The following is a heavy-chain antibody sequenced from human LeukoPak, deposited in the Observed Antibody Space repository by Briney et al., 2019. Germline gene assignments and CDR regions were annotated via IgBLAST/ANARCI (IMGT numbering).Heavy chain of an antibody. CDR1: GGSISSSSYS. CDR3: ANAAGYCSGGSCYPTPYYFDY. J-gene: IGHJ4*02. Sequence: ASETLSLTCTVSGGSISSSSYSWGWIRQPPGKGLEWIGSIYYSGSTYYNPSLKSRVTISVDTSKNQFSLKLSSVTAADTAVYYCANAAGYCSGGSCYPTPYYFDYWGQGTLVTVSS. V-gene: IGHV4-39*01. D-gene: IGHD2-15*01. CDR2: IYYSGST.